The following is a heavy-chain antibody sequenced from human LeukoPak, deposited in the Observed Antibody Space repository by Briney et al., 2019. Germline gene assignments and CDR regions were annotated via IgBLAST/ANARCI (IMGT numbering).Heavy chain of an antibody. CDR2: INHSGST. J-gene: IGHJ5*02. CDR1: GGSFSGYY. V-gene: IGHV4-34*01. D-gene: IGHD1-1*01. Sequence: PSETLSLTCAVYGGSFSGYYWSWIRQPPGKGLEWIGEINHSGSTNYNPSLKSRVTISVDTSKNQFSLKLCSVTAADTAVYYCAQNWNDDWFDPWGQGTLVTASS. CDR3: AQNWNDDWFDP.